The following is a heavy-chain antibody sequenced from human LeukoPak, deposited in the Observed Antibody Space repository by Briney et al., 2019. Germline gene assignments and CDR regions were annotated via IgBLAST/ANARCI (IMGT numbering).Heavy chain of an antibody. D-gene: IGHD6-19*01. CDR2: ISYDGSDK. CDR1: RFTFSSYA. Sequence: GGSLRLSCAASRFTFSSYAMHWVRQAPGKGLXXXXLISYDGSDKYYADSVKGRFTISRDNSKNTLYLQMNSLRIEDTAVYYCASLYSSGWYLTDYWGQGTLVTVSS. J-gene: IGHJ4*02. CDR3: ASLYSSGWYLTDY. V-gene: IGHV3-30-3*01.